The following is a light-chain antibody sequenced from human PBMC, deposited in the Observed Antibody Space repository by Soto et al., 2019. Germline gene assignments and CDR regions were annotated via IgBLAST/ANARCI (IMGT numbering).Light chain of an antibody. J-gene: IGLJ1*01. CDR2: NDN. CDR3: GARDDSLSALFV. CDR1: SSNIGSNT. V-gene: IGLV1-44*01. Sequence: QSVLTQPPSASGTPGQRVTISCSGSSSNIGSNTVNWYQQFPGTAPKLLIYNDNQRPSGVPDRFSGSKSGTSASLAISGLQSEDEADYYCGARDDSLSALFVFGAGTKVTVL.